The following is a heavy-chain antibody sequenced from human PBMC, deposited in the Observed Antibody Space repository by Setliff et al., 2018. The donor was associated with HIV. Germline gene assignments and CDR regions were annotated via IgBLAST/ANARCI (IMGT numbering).Heavy chain of an antibody. CDR3: ARDRHSSGLGSYGP. Sequence: SETLSLTCTISGGSFGVYLWSWIRQSTGRGLEWIGRIDSSGTTDYKPSLKGRVAISVDTSRNQFSLRVTSVTAADTAVYFCARDRHSSGLGSYGPWGPGILVTVSS. J-gene: IGHJ5*02. CDR1: GGSFGVYL. V-gene: IGHV4-4*07. D-gene: IGHD3-10*01. CDR2: IDSSGTT.